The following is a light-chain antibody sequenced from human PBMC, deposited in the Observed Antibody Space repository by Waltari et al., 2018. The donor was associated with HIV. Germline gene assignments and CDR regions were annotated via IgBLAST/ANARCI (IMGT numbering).Light chain of an antibody. CDR3: QSADTTGSLYV. J-gene: IGLJ1*01. V-gene: IGLV3-25*03. Sequence: SSDLTHPPPLRVSPDPTPSITCLGNALPTHSATQYQQKPGQAPVLLIYKDTERPSGIPERFSGSSSGTTVTLTISGVQAEDEADYYCQSADTTGSLYVFGTGTKVTV. CDR1: ALPTHS. CDR2: KDT.